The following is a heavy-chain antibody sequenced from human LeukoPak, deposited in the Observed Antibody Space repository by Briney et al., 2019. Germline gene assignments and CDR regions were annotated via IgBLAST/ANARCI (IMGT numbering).Heavy chain of an antibody. D-gene: IGHD2-8*01. CDR2: IYYSGST. Sequence: PSETLSLTCTVSGGSISSGGYYWSWIRQHPGKGLEWIGYIYYSGSTYYNPSPKSRVTISVDTSKNQFSLKLSSVTAADTAVYYWASWSVLYFNWFDPWGPGTPVTVSS. CDR3: ASWSVLYFNWFDP. CDR1: GGSISSGGYY. V-gene: IGHV4-31*03. J-gene: IGHJ5*02.